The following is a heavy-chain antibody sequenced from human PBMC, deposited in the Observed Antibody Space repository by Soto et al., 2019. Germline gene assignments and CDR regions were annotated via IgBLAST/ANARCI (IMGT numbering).Heavy chain of an antibody. CDR2: ISAYNGNT. D-gene: IGHD3-22*01. CDR3: AREPITMIVLDNAFDI. V-gene: IGHV1-18*01. J-gene: IGHJ3*02. CDR1: GYTFTSYG. Sequence: ASMKVYCKASGYTFTSYGISWVRQAPGQGLEWMGWISAYNGNTNYAQKLQGRVTMTTDTSTSTAYMELRSLRSDDTAVYYCAREPITMIVLDNAFDIWGQGTMVTVSS.